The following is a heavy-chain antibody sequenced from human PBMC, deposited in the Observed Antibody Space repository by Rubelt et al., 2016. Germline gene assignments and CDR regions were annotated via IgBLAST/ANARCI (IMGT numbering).Heavy chain of an antibody. CDR1: GFTFSNYW. CDR3: ARDHTLGDGYNYFGF. D-gene: IGHD5-24*01. CDR2: IKYDGSEK. Sequence: SCAGSGFTFSNYWMSWVRQAPGKGLEWVAYIKYDGSEKDYVDSVKGRFTISRDNAKNSLYLQMNSLRDEDTAVYYCARDHTLGDGYNYFGFWGQGTLVTVSS. V-gene: IGHV3-7*01. J-gene: IGHJ4*02.